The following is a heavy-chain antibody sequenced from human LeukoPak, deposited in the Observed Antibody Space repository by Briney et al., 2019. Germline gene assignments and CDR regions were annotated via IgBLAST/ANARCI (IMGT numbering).Heavy chain of an antibody. CDR2: IYYSGST. CDR3: ASTRYCSSTSCYRGWFDP. D-gene: IGHD2-2*02. Sequence: SETLSLTCTVSGGSISSYYWSWIRQPPGKGLEWIGYIYYSGSTNYNPSLKSRVTISADTSKNQFSLKLSSVTAADTAVYYCASTRYCSSTSCYRGWFDPWGQGTLVTVSS. J-gene: IGHJ5*02. V-gene: IGHV4-59*01. CDR1: GGSISSYY.